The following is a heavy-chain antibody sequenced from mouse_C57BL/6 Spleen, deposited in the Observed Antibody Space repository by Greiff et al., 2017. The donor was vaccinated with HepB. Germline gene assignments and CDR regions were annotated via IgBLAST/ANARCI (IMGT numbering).Heavy chain of an antibody. CDR3: ARGNWDARYFDV. V-gene: IGHV1-53*01. Sequence: QVQLQQPGTELVKPGASVKLSCKASGYTFTSYWMHWVKQRPGQGLEWIGNINPSNGGTNYNEKFKSKATLTLDKSSSTASMQLSSLTSEDSAVYDCARGNWDARYFDVWGTGATVTVSS. CDR1: GYTFTSYW. D-gene: IGHD4-1*01. J-gene: IGHJ1*03. CDR2: INPSNGGT.